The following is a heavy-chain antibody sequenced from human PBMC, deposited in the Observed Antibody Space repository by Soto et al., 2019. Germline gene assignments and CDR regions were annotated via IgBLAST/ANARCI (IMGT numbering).Heavy chain of an antibody. Sequence: GESLKISCKGSGYNFANYWICCVLQMPGKGLEWMGMIFPGDSDTKNSPSLQGQITMSVDKPDSSAYLQWRSLKASDTAMYYCAAGYTTGPDAFDIWGQGTMVTVSS. V-gene: IGHV5-51*01. D-gene: IGHD6-13*01. J-gene: IGHJ3*02. CDR3: AAGYTTGPDAFDI. CDR2: IFPGDSDT. CDR1: GYNFANYW.